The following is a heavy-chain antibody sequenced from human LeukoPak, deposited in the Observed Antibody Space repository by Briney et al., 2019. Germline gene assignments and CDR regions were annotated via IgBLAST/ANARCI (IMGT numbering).Heavy chain of an antibody. V-gene: IGHV1-24*01. CDR1: RYTLTELS. Sequence: ASVKVSCKVSRYTLTELSMHWVRQAPGKGLEWIGGFDPEDGETIYAQKFQGRVTMTEDTSTDTAYMELSSLRSEDTAVYYCATYYYGSGLYYFDYWGQGTLVTVSS. D-gene: IGHD3-10*01. CDR3: ATYYYGSGLYYFDY. CDR2: FDPEDGET. J-gene: IGHJ4*02.